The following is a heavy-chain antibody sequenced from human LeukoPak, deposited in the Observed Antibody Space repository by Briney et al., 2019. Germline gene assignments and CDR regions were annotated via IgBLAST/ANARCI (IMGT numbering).Heavy chain of an antibody. CDR2: MNPNSGNT. J-gene: IGHJ4*02. D-gene: IGHD3-10*01. V-gene: IGHV1-8*01. CDR1: GYTFTSYD. Sequence: ASVKVSCKASGYTFTSYDINWVRQATGQGLEWMGWMNPNSGNTGYAQKFQGRVTMTRNTSISTAYMELSSLRSEDTAVYYCASWDGSGSYYNLRVDYWGQGTLVTVSS. CDR3: ASWDGSGSYYNLRVDY.